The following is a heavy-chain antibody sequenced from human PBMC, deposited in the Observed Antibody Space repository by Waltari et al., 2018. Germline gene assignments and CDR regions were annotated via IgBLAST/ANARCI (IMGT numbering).Heavy chain of an antibody. CDR3: ARLGIAAAGTG. V-gene: IGHV4-38-2*01. Sequence: QVQLQESGPGLVKPSETLSLTCAVSGYSISSGYYWGWIRQPPGKGLEWIGSIYHSGSTYYTPSLKSRVTISVDTSKNQFSLKLSSVTAADTAVYYCARLGIAAAGTGWGQGTLVTVSS. D-gene: IGHD6-13*01. J-gene: IGHJ4*02. CDR1: GYSISSGYY. CDR2: IYHSGST.